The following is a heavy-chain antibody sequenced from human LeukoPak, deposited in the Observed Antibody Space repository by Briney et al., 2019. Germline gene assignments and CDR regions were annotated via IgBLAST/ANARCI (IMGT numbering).Heavy chain of an antibody. V-gene: IGHV4-61*02. Sequence: MTSETLSLTCTVSGGSISSGSYYWSWIRQPAGRGLEWIGRIYTSGSTNYNPSLKSRVTISVDTSKNQFSLKLSSVTAADTAVYYCARDDFWSGYWKMDWGQGTLVTVSS. CDR3: ARDDFWSGYWKMD. CDR1: GGSISSGSYY. J-gene: IGHJ4*02. D-gene: IGHD3-3*01. CDR2: IYTSGST.